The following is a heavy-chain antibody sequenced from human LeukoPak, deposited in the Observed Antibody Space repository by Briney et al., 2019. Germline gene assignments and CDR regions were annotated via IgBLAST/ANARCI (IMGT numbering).Heavy chain of an antibody. Sequence: PSETLSLTRALYGGSLSNYYSSWIRQPPRKGLECVGEINHSGSTNYNPSLKSRVTISADTSKNQFSLKLPPVTAADTAVYYCARAPAPVQVNWFDPWGQGTLVTVSS. CDR2: INHSGST. V-gene: IGHV4-34*01. J-gene: IGHJ5*02. CDR1: GGSLSNYY. CDR3: ARAPAPVQVNWFDP.